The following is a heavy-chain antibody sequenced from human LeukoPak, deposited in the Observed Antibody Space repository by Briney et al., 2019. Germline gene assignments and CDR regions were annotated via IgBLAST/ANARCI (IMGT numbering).Heavy chain of an antibody. Sequence: GGSLRLSCAASGFSFSSYWMDWVRQVPGKGLVWVSRLSTEGGSTTYADSVKGRFTISRDNAKNTLYLQMSSLRAEDTAVYFCARGCSLNNCYTGDAFDMWGQGTMVTVSS. D-gene: IGHD2-2*02. CDR3: ARGCSLNNCYTGDAFDM. CDR1: GFSFSSYW. V-gene: IGHV3-74*01. CDR2: LSTEGGST. J-gene: IGHJ3*02.